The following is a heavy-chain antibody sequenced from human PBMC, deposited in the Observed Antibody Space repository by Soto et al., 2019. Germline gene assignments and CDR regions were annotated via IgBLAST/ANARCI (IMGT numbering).Heavy chain of an antibody. CDR2: INPSGGST. V-gene: IGHV1-46*03. J-gene: IGHJ4*02. D-gene: IGHD1-26*01. Sequence: EASVKVSCKASGYTFTSCYMRWVRQAPGQGLEWMGIINPSGGSTSYAQKFQGRVTMTRDTSTSTVYMELSSLRSEDAAVYYCARVGGSYAAGSFDYWGQGTLVTVSS. CDR3: ARVGGSYAAGSFDY. CDR1: GYTFTSCY.